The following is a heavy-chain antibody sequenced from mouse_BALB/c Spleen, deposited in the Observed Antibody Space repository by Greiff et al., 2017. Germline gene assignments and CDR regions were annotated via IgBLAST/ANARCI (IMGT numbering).Heavy chain of an antibody. J-gene: IGHJ3*01. D-gene: IGHD2-4*01. CDR2: ISSGGGST. CDR3: AYDYVAY. Sequence: EVMLVESGGGLVKPGGSLKLSCAASGFAFSSYDMSWVRQTPEKRLEWVAYISSGGGSTYYPDTVKGRFTISRDNAKNTLYLQMSSLKSEDTAMYYCAYDYVAYWGQGTLVTVSA. CDR1: GFAFSSYD. V-gene: IGHV5-12-1*01.